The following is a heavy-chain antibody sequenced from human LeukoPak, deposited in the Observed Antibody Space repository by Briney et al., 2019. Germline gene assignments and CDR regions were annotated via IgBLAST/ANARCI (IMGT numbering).Heavy chain of an antibody. CDR2: IWYDGSNK. CDR1: GFTFSSYG. J-gene: IGHJ4*02. Sequence: GRSLRLSCAASGFTFSSYGMHWVRQAPGEGLEWVAVIWYDGSNKYYADSVKGRFTISRDNSKNTLYLQMNSLRAEDTAVYYCARHDDFVGFDYWGQGTLVTVSS. D-gene: IGHD3-16*01. V-gene: IGHV3-33*01. CDR3: ARHDDFVGFDY.